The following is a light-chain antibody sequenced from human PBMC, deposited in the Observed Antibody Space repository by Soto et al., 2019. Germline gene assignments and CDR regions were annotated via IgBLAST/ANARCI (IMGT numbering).Light chain of an antibody. CDR2: KAS. J-gene: IGKJ1*01. CDR1: ESIYSW. Sequence: DIQMTQSPSTLSASVGDRVTITCRASESIYSWLSLHQQKPGRATKLLISKASSLESGVPSRFSGSGFGTEFTLTISSLQPDDFATYYCQQYNSYRAFGQGTKVDIK. CDR3: QQYNSYRA. V-gene: IGKV1-5*03.